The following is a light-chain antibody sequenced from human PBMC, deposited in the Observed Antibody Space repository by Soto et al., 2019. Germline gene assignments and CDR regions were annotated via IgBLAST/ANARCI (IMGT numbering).Light chain of an antibody. V-gene: IGKV3-20*01. CDR2: GAS. CDR3: QQYGSSPRT. CDR1: QSVTSNY. Sequence: IMLKKSPATLSLSPGERATLSCRASQSVTSNYLAWYQQKPGQAPSRLIYGASSRATDISDRFSGSGSGTDFTLTISRLEPDDFAVYYCQQYGSSPRTFGQGTIVDI. J-gene: IGKJ1*01.